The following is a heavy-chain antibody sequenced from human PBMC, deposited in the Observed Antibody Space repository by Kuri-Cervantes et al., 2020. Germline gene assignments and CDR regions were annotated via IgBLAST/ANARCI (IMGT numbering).Heavy chain of an antibody. CDR3: ARYYYDSSGYYRFDY. CDR2: INHSGST. D-gene: IGHD3-22*01. J-gene: IGHJ4*02. V-gene: IGHV4-34*01. CDR1: GASISTNY. Sequence: SETLSLTCTVSGASISTNYWSWIRQPPGKGLEWIGEINHSGSTNYNPSLKSRVTITVDTSKNQFSLKLSSVTAAATAVYYCARYYYDSSGYYRFDYWGQGTLVTVSS.